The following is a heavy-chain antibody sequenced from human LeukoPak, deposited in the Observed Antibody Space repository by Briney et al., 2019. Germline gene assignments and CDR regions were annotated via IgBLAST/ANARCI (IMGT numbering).Heavy chain of an antibody. Sequence: ASVKVSCKASRYTFTDYYMHWARQAPGQGLEWMGWINPDNGGTNYAQKFQGRVTMTRDTSISTAYMELSRLRSDDTAVYYCARGGGIYCSSTSCWVFDYWGQGTLVTVSS. CDR2: INPDNGGT. J-gene: IGHJ4*02. CDR1: RYTFTDYY. D-gene: IGHD2-2*01. V-gene: IGHV1-2*02. CDR3: ARGGGIYCSSTSCWVFDY.